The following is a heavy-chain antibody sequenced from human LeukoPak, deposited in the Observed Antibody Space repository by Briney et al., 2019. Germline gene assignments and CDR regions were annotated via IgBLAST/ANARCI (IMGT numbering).Heavy chain of an antibody. D-gene: IGHD5-12*01. CDR3: ARIVATIHFDY. CDR1: GFTFSSYS. Sequence: PGGSLRLSCAASGFTFSSYSINWVRQAPGKGLEWVSSISSSSSYVYYADSVKGRFTISRDNAKNSLYLQMNSLRAEDTAVYYCARIVATIHFDYWGQGTLVTVSS. J-gene: IGHJ4*02. CDR2: ISSSSSYV. V-gene: IGHV3-21*01.